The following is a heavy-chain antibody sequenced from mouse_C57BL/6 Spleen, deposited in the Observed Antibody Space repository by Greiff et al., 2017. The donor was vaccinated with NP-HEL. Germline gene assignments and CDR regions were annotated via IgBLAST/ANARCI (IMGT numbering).Heavy chain of an antibody. D-gene: IGHD2-1*01. CDR3: ARLGYYGNYGGFAY. J-gene: IGHJ3*01. CDR1: GYTFTSYW. CDR2: IHPNSGST. Sequence: VQLQQSGAELVKPGASVKLSCKASGYTFTSYWMHWVKQRPGQGLEWIGMIHPNSGSTNYNEKFKSKATLTVDKSSSTAYMQLSSLTSEDSAVYYCARLGYYGNYGGFAYWGQGTLVTVSA. V-gene: IGHV1-64*01.